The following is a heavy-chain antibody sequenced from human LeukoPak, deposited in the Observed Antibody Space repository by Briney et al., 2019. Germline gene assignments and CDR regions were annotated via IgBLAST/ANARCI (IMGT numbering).Heavy chain of an antibody. D-gene: IGHD1-26*01. CDR3: ARDNSVGDNAWWFDP. CDR2: INPSGGTT. CDR1: GYTFTSYH. J-gene: IGHJ5*02. V-gene: IGHV1-46*01. Sequence: ASVTVSCKASGYTFTSYHMHWVRQAPGQGIEWMGIINPSGGTTNYAQKFRGRVTMTRDMSTSTDYMELSSLRSEDTAIYYCARDNSVGDNAWWFDPWGQGTLVTVSS.